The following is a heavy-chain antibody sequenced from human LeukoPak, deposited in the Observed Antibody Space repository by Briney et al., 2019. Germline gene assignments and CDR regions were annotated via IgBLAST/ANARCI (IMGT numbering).Heavy chain of an antibody. CDR1: GFTFSSYE. J-gene: IGHJ6*03. CDR3: ARGAADGYNYFFYYYMDV. Sequence: PGGSLRLSCAASGFTFSSYEMNWVRQAPGKGLEWVSSISSDSAYIYNADSMKGRFTISRDNTRNSLYLQMNSLRAEDTAVYYCARGAADGYNYFFYYYMDVWGKGTTVTVSS. V-gene: IGHV3-21*01. D-gene: IGHD5-24*01. CDR2: ISSDSAYI.